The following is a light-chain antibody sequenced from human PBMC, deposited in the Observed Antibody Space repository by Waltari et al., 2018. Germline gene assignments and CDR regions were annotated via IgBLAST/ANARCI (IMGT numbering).Light chain of an antibody. Sequence: AIQLTQSPSSLSASVGDRVTITCRASQGITTTLAWYQQKAVKPPKLLIYDASTLESGVPSRFSGSGSGTDFTLTINSLQPEDVATYYCQQFNGYPVTLGQGTKIQIK. CDR3: QQFNGYPVT. CDR2: DAS. CDR1: QGITTT. J-gene: IGKJ2*01. V-gene: IGKV1-13*02.